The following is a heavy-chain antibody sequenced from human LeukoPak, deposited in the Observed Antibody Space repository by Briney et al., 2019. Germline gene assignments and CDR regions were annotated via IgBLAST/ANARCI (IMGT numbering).Heavy chain of an antibody. D-gene: IGHD3-10*01. V-gene: IGHV4-59*12. CDR2: IYYSGST. J-gene: IGHJ4*02. CDR1: GGSISSYY. CDR3: AVNYYGSGSYYNNPLGY. Sequence: SETLSLTCTVSGGSISSYYWSWIRQPPGKGLEWIGYIYYSGSTNYNPSLKSRVTISVDTSKNQFSLKLSSVTAADTAVYYCAVNYYGSGSYYNNPLGYWGQGTLVTVSS.